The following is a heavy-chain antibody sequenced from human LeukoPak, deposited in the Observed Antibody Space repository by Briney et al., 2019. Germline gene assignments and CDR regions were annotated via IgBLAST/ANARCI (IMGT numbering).Heavy chain of an antibody. CDR3: AKDWGYSYGSPFGY. D-gene: IGHD5-18*01. Sequence: ASVKVSCTASGGTFSSYAISWVRQAPGQGLEWMGGIIPIFGTANYAQKFQGRVTITADESTSTAYMELSSLRSEDTAVYYCAKDWGYSYGSPFGYWGQGTLVTVSS. CDR1: GGTFSSYA. CDR2: IIPIFGTA. V-gene: IGHV1-69*13. J-gene: IGHJ4*02.